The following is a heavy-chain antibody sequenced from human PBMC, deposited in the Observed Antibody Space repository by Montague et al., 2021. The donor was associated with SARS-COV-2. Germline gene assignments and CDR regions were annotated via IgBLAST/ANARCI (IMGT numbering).Heavy chain of an antibody. CDR3: SCTLGGRYYWADYYFDS. CDR2: LYYSGNT. D-gene: IGHD1-26*01. J-gene: IGHJ4*02. V-gene: IGHV4-59*01. Sequence: SETLSLTCTVSGDSTSSYYWSWIRQTPGKGLEWIGYLYYSGNTKYNPSLYSRIAMSVYTSKNQFSLSLTSLTAADTALYYCSCTLGGRYYWADYYFDSWGQGTLVAVSS. CDR1: GDSTSSYY.